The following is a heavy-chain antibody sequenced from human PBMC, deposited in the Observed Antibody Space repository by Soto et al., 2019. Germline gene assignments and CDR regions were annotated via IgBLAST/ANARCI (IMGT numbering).Heavy chain of an antibody. V-gene: IGHV1-69*01. CDR3: VRDEYDDLPGYWALRYYFDY. CDR2: IIPIFGSA. J-gene: IGHJ4*02. CDR1: GGTFSSYA. Sequence: QVQLVQSGAEVKKPGSSVKVSCKASGGTFSSYAISWVRQAPGQGLEWMGGIIPIFGSANYAQKFQGRVTITADESTSTVYMEVSGLRSEDTAVYYCVRDEYDDLPGYWALRYYFDYWGQGTLVTVSS. D-gene: IGHD3-9*01.